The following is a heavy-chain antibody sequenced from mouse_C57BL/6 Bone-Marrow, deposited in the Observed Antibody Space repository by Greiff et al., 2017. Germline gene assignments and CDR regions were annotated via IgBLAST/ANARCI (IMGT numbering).Heavy chain of an antibody. CDR1: GYTFTSYG. CDR2: IYPRSGNT. CDR3: ARTVYYYAMDY. V-gene: IGHV1-81*01. J-gene: IGHJ4*01. D-gene: IGHD1-1*01. Sequence: QVQLQQSGAELARPGASVKLSCKASGYTFTSYGISWVKQRTGQGLEWIGEIYPRSGNTYYNEKFKGKATLTADKSSSTAFMVLRSLTSEDSAVYFCARTVYYYAMDYWGQGTSVTVSS.